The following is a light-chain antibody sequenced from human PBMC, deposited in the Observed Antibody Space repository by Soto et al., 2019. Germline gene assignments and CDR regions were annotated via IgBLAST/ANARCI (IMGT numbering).Light chain of an antibody. V-gene: IGKV1-39*01. CDR3: QQSYNTPQT. Sequence: DIQMTQSPSSLSAFVGDRVTLTCRASQSISIYVNWYQQKPGKAPKLLMYAASTLQSGVPSRFSGSRSGTDFTLTISSLQPEDFATYFCQQSYNTPQTFXQGTKVDIK. J-gene: IGKJ1*01. CDR1: QSISIY. CDR2: AAS.